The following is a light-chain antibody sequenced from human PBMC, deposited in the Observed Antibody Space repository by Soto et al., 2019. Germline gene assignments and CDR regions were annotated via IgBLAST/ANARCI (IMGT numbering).Light chain of an antibody. Sequence: EIVLTQSQATLSLSPGERATLSCRASQSVSSYLAWYQQKPGQAPRLPIYDASNRATGIPARFSGSGSGTDFTLTLSSLEPEDFAVYYCQQRSNWPPTFGGGTKVEIK. CDR2: DAS. CDR1: QSVSSY. CDR3: QQRSNWPPT. V-gene: IGKV3-11*01. J-gene: IGKJ4*01.